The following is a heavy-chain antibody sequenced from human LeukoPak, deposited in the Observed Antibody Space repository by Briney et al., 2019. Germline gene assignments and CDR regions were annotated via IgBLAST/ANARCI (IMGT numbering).Heavy chain of an antibody. CDR1: GFTFSSYG. J-gene: IGHJ4*02. D-gene: IGHD3-10*01. V-gene: IGHV3-33*01. CDR2: IWYDGSNK. CDR3: ARDVIRGTGDERFDY. Sequence: GGSLRLSCAASGFTFSSYGMHWVRQAPGKGLEWVAVIWYDGSNKYYADSVKGRFTISRDNSKNTLYLQMNSLRAEDTAVYYCARDVIRGTGDERFDYWGQGTLVTVSS.